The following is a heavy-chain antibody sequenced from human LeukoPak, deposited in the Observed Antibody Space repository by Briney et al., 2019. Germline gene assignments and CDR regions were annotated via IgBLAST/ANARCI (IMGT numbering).Heavy chain of an antibody. D-gene: IGHD3-22*01. Sequence: ASVKVSCKASGYTFTYYYMHWVRQAPGQGLEWMGIINPSGGSTSYAQKFQGRVTMTRDTSTSTVYMELSSLRSEDTAVYYCARARYYDSSGYGHDYWGQGTLVTVSS. J-gene: IGHJ4*02. CDR1: GYTFTYYY. V-gene: IGHV1-46*01. CDR2: INPSGGST. CDR3: ARARYYDSSGYGHDY.